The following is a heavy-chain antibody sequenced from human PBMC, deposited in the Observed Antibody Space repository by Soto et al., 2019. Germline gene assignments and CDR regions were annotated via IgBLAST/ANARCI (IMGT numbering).Heavy chain of an antibody. CDR3: ARGVAPYYFDY. CDR2: INAGDGNT. V-gene: IGHV1-3*05. J-gene: IGHJ4*02. D-gene: IGHD2-15*01. CDR1: GYTFTSYA. Sequence: QVQLVPSGAEEKKPGTSVKDYCKASGYTFTSYAMHSVRQAPGQRLEWMGWINAGDGNTKYPQKFQGRVTIHWDTSASTSYMDLRSLRAEDTAVYYCARGVAPYYFDYWGQGTLVTVSS.